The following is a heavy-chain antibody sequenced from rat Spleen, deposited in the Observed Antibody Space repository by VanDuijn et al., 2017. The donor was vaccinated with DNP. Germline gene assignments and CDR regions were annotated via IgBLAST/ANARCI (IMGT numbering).Heavy chain of an antibody. J-gene: IGHJ2*01. CDR1: GFTFSNYG. V-gene: IGHV5S13*01. Sequence: EVQLVESGGGLVQAGRSLKFSCTASGFTFSNYGMAWVRQAPKKGLEWVAYISYDGCNTYYRDSVKGRFTISRDNAKNTLYLQMDSLRSEDTATYYCAKDKVYYDGSYYYAWYFDFWGQGVMVTVSS. CDR2: ISYDGCNT. CDR3: AKDKVYYDGSYYYAWYFDF. D-gene: IGHD1-12*02.